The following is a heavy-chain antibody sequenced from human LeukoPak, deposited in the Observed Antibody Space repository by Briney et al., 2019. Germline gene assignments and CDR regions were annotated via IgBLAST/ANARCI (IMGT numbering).Heavy chain of an antibody. CDR3: ASLGGVTMVRGALKYDAFDI. D-gene: IGHD3-10*01. Sequence: ASVKVSCKASGYTFTGYYMHWVRQAPGQGLEWMGWINPNSGGTNYAQKFQGRVTMTRDTSISTAYMELSRLRSDDTAVYYCASLGGVTMVRGALKYDAFDIWGQGTMVTVSS. V-gene: IGHV1-2*02. CDR1: GYTFTGYY. CDR2: INPNSGGT. J-gene: IGHJ3*02.